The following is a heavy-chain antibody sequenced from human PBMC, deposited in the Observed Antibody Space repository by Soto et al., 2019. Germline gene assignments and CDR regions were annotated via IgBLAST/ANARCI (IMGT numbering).Heavy chain of an antibody. CDR1: GGFVNSDTHS. V-gene: IGHV4-61*01. D-gene: IGHD2-2*01. CDR3: ARFVRSCSATTCSTRADV. CDR2: IYSGGST. Sequence: LSLTCTVSGGFVNSDTHSWSWIRQTPGKRLEWIGFIYSGGSTKNPSLRSRVTMSVDTSKNQFSLRLRSVIVADTAVYHCARFVRSCSATTCSTRADVWGQGITVTVSS. J-gene: IGHJ6*02.